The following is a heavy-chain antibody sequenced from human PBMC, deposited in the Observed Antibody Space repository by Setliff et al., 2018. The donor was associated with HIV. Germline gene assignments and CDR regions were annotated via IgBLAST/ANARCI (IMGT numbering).Heavy chain of an antibody. Sequence: ASVKVSCKVSAYTVSGLSMHWVRQAPGKGLEWMGGFEPEGGKTIYAQKFQGRVTMTEDLSTETAYMELSSLSSDDTAVYYCTTSFRIFYGDSRTYSKWFDPWGQGTLVTVSS. J-gene: IGHJ5*02. D-gene: IGHD4-17*01. V-gene: IGHV1-24*01. CDR2: FEPEGGKT. CDR3: TTSFRIFYGDSRTYSKWFDP. CDR1: AYTVSGLS.